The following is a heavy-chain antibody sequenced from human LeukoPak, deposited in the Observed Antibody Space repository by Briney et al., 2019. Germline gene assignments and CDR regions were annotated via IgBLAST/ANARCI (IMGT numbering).Heavy chain of an antibody. CDR2: TFYRSNWYD. Sequence: SQTLSLTCAISGDSVSSNTSAWNWIRQSPSRGLEWLGRTFYRSNWYDDYAASVKSRITFNPDTSKNQFSLHLKSVTPEDTAVYYCAREVAGTWAFDIWGQGTRVTVSS. V-gene: IGHV6-1*01. CDR3: AREVAGTWAFDI. D-gene: IGHD6-19*01. J-gene: IGHJ3*02. CDR1: GDSVSSNTSA.